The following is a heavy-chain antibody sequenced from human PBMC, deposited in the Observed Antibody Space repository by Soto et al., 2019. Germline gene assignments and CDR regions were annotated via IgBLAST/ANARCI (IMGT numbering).Heavy chain of an antibody. J-gene: IGHJ5*02. CDR3: ARHTGGWFDP. D-gene: IGHD7-27*01. Sequence: GGSLRLSCAASGFTFSNYVMSWVRQAPGKGLEWVSTFTGSGTYTNYADSVKGHVTISADKSISTAYLQWSSLKASDTAMYYCARHTGGWFDPWGQGTLVTVSS. CDR1: GFTFSNYV. CDR2: FTGSGTYT. V-gene: IGHV3-23*01.